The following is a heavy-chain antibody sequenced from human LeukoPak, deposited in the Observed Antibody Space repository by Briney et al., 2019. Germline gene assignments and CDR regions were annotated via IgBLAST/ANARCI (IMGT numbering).Heavy chain of an antibody. CDR3: ATGGRDGAFQFDS. Sequence: GGSLRLSCTASVLTFTNAWMSGVRQAPGKGVEWVARIKSKINGGATHYAAPLEGRFPISREDSENTLYLKMNGLITEHTAVYYCATGGRDGAFQFDSWGQGTLVTVSS. D-gene: IGHD5-24*01. CDR1: VLTFTNAW. CDR2: IKSKINGGAT. V-gene: IGHV3-15*01. J-gene: IGHJ4*02.